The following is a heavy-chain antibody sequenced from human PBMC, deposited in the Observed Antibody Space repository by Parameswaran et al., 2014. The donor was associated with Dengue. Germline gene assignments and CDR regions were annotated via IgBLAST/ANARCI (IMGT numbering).Heavy chain of an antibody. J-gene: IGHJ6*02. CDR3: ARDGRYNWNDYYYYGMDV. V-gene: IGHV1-2*04. CDR2: INPNSGGT. D-gene: IGHD1-1*01. Sequence: WVRQAPGQGLEWMGWINPNSGGTNYAQKFQGWVTMTRDTSISTAYMELSRLRSDDTAVYYCARDGRYNWNDYYYYGMDVWGQGTTVTVSS.